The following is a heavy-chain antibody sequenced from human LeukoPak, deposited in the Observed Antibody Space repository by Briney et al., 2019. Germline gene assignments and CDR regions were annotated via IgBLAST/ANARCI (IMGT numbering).Heavy chain of an antibody. CDR3: AKEGGTGTRFDY. V-gene: IGHV3-23*01. J-gene: IGHJ4*02. Sequence: GGSLRLSCAASGFTFSNAWMSWVRQAPGKGLYWVSAISGSGTGTYYADSVKGRFTISRDNSKNTLYLQMNSLRAEDTAVYYCAKEGGTGTRFDYWGQGTLVTVSS. D-gene: IGHD1-7*01. CDR1: GFTFSNAW. CDR2: ISGSGTGT.